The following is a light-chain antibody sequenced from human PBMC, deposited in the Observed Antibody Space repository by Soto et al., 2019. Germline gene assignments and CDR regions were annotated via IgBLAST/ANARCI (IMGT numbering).Light chain of an antibody. Sequence: QSALTQPRSVSGSPGQSVTISCTGTSTNVGSYNFVSWYQQHPGKAPKFVIYDVSRRPSGVPDRFSGSRSGNTASLTISGLQAEDEADYYCCSYAGSYTVIFGGGTKVTVL. CDR3: CSYAGSYTVI. J-gene: IGLJ2*01. V-gene: IGLV2-11*01. CDR1: STNVGSYNF. CDR2: DVS.